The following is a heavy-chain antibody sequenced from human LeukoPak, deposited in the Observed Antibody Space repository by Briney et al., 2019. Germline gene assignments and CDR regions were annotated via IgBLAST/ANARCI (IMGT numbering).Heavy chain of an antibody. CDR1: GFTFSSYW. D-gene: IGHD3-22*01. CDR2: IKQDGSEK. J-gene: IGHJ4*02. V-gene: IGHV3-7*01. Sequence: GGSLRLSCAASGFTFSSYWMSWVRQAPGKGLEWVANIKQDGSEKYYVDSVKGRFTISRDNAKNSLYLQMNSLRAEDTAVYYCARGYEYYYDSSGYYHGVNYWGQGTLVTVSS. CDR3: ARGYEYYYDSSGYYHGVNY.